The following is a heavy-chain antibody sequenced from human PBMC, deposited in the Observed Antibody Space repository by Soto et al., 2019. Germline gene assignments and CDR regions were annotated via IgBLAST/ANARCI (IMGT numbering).Heavy chain of an antibody. J-gene: IGHJ5*02. CDR3: ATVAYSGSFFAH. Sequence: EVQLVESGGGLVQPGGSLRLSCAAAGFTFSNNWMYWVRQAPGKWLVWVSRINGDGSSTTYAESVKGRFTNSRDNAKSTLFLQMNSLSAEDTAVYYCATVAYSGSFFAHWGQGTLVTVSS. CDR1: GFTFSNNW. CDR2: INGDGSST. V-gene: IGHV3-74*01. D-gene: IGHD1-26*01.